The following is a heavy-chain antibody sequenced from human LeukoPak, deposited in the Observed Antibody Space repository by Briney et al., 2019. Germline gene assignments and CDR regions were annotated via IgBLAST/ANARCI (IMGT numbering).Heavy chain of an antibody. D-gene: IGHD3-3*01. CDR2: IYTSGST. J-gene: IGHJ6*02. Sequence: KTSETLSLTCTVSGGSISSYYWSWIRQPAGKGLEWIGRIYTSGSTNYNPSLKSRVTMSVDTSKNQLSLKLSSVTAADTAVYYCARLADYDFWSGYYMHYYYCGMDVWGQGTTVTVSS. CDR1: GGSISSYY. CDR3: ARLADYDFWSGYYMHYYYCGMDV. V-gene: IGHV4-4*07.